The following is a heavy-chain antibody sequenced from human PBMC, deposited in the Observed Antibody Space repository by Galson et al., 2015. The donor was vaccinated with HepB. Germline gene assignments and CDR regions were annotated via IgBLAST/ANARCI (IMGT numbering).Heavy chain of an antibody. V-gene: IGHV3-33*01. CDR2: IWYDGSNK. CDR1: GFTFSSYG. CDR3: ARRVAYYYGSGSYYGMDV. D-gene: IGHD3-10*01. Sequence: SLRLSCAASGFTFSSYGMHWVRQAPGKGLERVAVIWYDGSNKYYADSVKGRFTISRDNSMNTLYLQMNSLRAEDTAVYYCARRVAYYYGSGSYYGMDVWGQGTTVTVSS. J-gene: IGHJ6*02.